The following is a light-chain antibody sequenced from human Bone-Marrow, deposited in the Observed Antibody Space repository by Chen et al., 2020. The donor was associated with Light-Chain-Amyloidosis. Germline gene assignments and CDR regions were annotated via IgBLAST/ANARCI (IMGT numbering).Light chain of an antibody. CDR3: QVWDRSSDRPV. J-gene: IGLJ3*02. Sequence: SYVLTQPSPVSVATGQTATIACVGNNIGSTGVHWYLQTPGQAPLQVVYDDSDRPSGIPERLAGSNSGNTATLTISRVEAGDEADYYCQVWDRSSDRPVFGGGTKLTVV. CDR2: DDS. CDR1: NIGSTG. V-gene: IGLV3-21*02.